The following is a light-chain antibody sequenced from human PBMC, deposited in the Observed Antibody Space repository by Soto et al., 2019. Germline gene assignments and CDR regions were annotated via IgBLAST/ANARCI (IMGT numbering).Light chain of an antibody. J-gene: IGKJ1*01. CDR1: QSVSSSS. CDR2: GTS. Sequence: ELVLTQSPGTLSLSPGERATLSCRASQSVSSSSLAWYQHKPGQAPRLLIYGTSSRATGIPDRFSGSGSGTDFTLTISRLEPEDFAVYYCQQYGGSSTFGQGTKVDIK. V-gene: IGKV3-20*01. CDR3: QQYGGSST.